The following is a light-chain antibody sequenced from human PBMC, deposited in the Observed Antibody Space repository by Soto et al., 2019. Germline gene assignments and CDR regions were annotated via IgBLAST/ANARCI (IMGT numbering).Light chain of an antibody. CDR2: EAS. V-gene: IGKV1-33*01. CDR3: QQYDNLPYT. Sequence: DIQMTQSPSSLSASVGDRVTITCQASQDIANYLSWHQHKPGKAPRLLIHEASNLETGVPARFGGIRSGTDFAFTITSVQPDDIGTYYCQQYDNLPYTFGQGPKREIK. CDR1: QDIANY. J-gene: IGKJ2*01.